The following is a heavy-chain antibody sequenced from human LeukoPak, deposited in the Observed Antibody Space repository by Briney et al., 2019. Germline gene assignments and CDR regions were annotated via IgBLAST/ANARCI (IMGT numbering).Heavy chain of an antibody. J-gene: IGHJ4*02. CDR3: ARAPRRVAARGGYYFDY. Sequence: ASVKVSCKASGYTFTSYGISWVRQAPGQGLEWMGWISAYNGNTNYAQKLQGRVTMTTDTSTSTAYMELRSLRSDDTAVYYCARAPRRVAARGGYYFDYWGQGTLVTVSS. CDR1: GYTFTSYG. CDR2: ISAYNGNT. V-gene: IGHV1-18*01. D-gene: IGHD6-6*01.